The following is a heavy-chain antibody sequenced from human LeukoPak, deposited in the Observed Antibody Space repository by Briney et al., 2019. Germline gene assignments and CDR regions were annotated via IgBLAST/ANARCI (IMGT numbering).Heavy chain of an antibody. Sequence: QPGGSLRLSCAASGFTFTNYAMHWVRQAPGKGLEWVAVISVDGSNKFYAGSVRGRCTISRDNSKNTLYLQMNSLRAEDTAVYYCAKVAIYGDYGPYFDYWGQGTLVTVSS. V-gene: IGHV3-30-3*01. CDR1: GFTFTNYA. J-gene: IGHJ4*02. D-gene: IGHD4-17*01. CDR2: ISVDGSNK. CDR3: AKVAIYGDYGPYFDY.